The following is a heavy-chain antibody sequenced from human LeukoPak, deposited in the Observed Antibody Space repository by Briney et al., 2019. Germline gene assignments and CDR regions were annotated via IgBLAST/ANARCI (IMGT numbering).Heavy chain of an antibody. D-gene: IGHD3-16*01. Sequence: GGSLRFSCEASGFILKNHWMTWVRQAPGKGLEWVAHINPDGSEKFYVDSVKGRFTISRDNAKNSLFLQLNSLRAEDTAVYYCARVWQYYYDYSAFDMWGQGTMVTVS. CDR1: GFILKNHW. V-gene: IGHV3-7*01. J-gene: IGHJ3*02. CDR3: ARVWQYYYDYSAFDM. CDR2: INPDGSEK.